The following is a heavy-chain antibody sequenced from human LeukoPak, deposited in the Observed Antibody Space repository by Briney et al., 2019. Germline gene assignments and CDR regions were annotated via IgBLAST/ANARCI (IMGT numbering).Heavy chain of an antibody. CDR3: ARQVSGSWFDP. J-gene: IGHJ5*02. D-gene: IGHD6-19*01. CDR1: GYNFPNHW. Sequence: GESLQISCKGSGYNFPNHWIAWVRQMPGKGLEWMGIIYPGDSDTRYSPSLQGQVTISADKYISTAYLQWSSLTASDTAIYYCARQVSGSWFDPWGQGTLVTVSS. CDR2: IYPGDSDT. V-gene: IGHV5-51*01.